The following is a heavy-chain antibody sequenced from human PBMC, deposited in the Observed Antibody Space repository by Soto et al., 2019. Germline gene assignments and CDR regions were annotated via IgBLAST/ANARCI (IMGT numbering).Heavy chain of an antibody. D-gene: IGHD1-1*01. CDR3: ARPVQRHWFDP. J-gene: IGHJ5*02. Sequence: EASVKVSCKASGYTFTSYAMHWVRQAPGQRLEWMGWINAGNGNTKYSQKFQGRVTITRDTSASTAYMELSSLRSEDTAVYYCARPVQRHWFDPWGQGTLVTVSS. CDR2: INAGNGNT. V-gene: IGHV1-3*01. CDR1: GYTFTSYA.